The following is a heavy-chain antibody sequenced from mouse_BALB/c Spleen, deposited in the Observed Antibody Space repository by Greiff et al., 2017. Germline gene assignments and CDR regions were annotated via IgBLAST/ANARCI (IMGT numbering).Heavy chain of an antibody. CDR3: ARGSYYDYDEGY. CDR1: GYAFSSYW. J-gene: IGHJ2*01. D-gene: IGHD2-4*01. Sequence: QVQLQQSGAELVRPGSSVKISCKASGYAFSSYWMNWVKQRPGQGLEWIGQIYPGDGDTNYNGKFKGKATLTADKSSSTAYMQLSSLTSEDSAVYFCARGSYYDYDEGYWGQGTTLTVSS. V-gene: IGHV1-80*01. CDR2: IYPGDGDT.